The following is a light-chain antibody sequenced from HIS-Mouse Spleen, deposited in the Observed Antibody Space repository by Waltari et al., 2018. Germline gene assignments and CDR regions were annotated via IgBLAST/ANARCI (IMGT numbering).Light chain of an antibody. CDR1: QSVSSY. CDR3: QQRSNWLT. CDR2: DAS. V-gene: IGKV3-11*01. J-gene: IGKJ4*01. Sequence: EIVLTQSPATLSLSPEERATLSCRASQSVSSYFAWYQQKPGQAPRLLIYDASNRATGIPARFSGSGSGTDFTLTISSLEPEDFAVYYCQQRSNWLTFGGGTKVEIK.